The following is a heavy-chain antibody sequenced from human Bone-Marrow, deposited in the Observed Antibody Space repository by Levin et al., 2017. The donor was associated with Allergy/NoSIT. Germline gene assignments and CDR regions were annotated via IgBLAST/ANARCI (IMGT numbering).Heavy chain of an antibody. V-gene: IGHV3-33*03. D-gene: IGHD3-22*01. CDR2: LWYDGRTT. Sequence: LSLTCAVSGFNIRDHGMFWVRHAPGKGLEWVAVLWYDGRTTFYADSVRGRFTISRETSKNSLFLQMDRLRAEDTAVYYCVRWFWYSDTSGHVCDSWGQGALVTVSS. J-gene: IGHJ5*02. CDR3: VRWFWYSDTSGHVCDS. CDR1: GFNIRDHG.